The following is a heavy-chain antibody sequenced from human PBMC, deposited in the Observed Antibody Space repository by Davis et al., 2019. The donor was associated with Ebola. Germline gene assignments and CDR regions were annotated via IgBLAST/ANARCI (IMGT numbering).Heavy chain of an antibody. CDR3: ARVKVVPAANNEGGQYYFDY. V-gene: IGHV1-2*02. CDR2: INPNSGGT. Sequence: ASVKVSCKASGGTFSSYAISWVRQAPGQGLEWMGWINPNSGGTNYAQKFQGRVTMTRDTSISTAYMELSRLRSDDTAVYYCARVKVVPAANNEGGQYYFDYWGQGTLVTVSS. D-gene: IGHD2-2*01. CDR1: GGTFSSYA. J-gene: IGHJ4*02.